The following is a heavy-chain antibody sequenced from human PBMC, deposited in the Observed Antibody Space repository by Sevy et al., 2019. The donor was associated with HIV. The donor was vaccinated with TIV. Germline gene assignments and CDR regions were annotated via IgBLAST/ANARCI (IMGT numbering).Heavy chain of an antibody. V-gene: IGHV3-7*01. CDR3: ARDDGNYYFHY. CDR1: GFTFSKYW. Sequence: GGSLRLSCAASGFTFSKYWMGWVRQAPGKGLEWVANIKQDAGQKYCVDSVKGRFTISRDNAKNSLYLQMNSLRAEDTAVYFCARDDGNYYFHYWDQGTLVTVSS. CDR2: IKQDAGQK. J-gene: IGHJ4*02. D-gene: IGHD1-7*01.